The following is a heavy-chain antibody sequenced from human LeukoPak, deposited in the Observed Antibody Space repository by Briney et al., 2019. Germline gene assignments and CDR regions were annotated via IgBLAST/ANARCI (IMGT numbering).Heavy chain of an antibody. J-gene: IGHJ4*02. CDR3: ARSYNWNDLYFDY. Sequence: SETQSLTCTVSGGSISSYYWSWIRQPPGKGLEWIGYIYYSGSTNYNPSLKSRVTISVDTSKNQFPLKLSSVTAADTAVYYCARSYNWNDLYFDYWGQGTLVTVSS. CDR2: IYYSGST. D-gene: IGHD1-20*01. V-gene: IGHV4-59*01. CDR1: GGSISSYY.